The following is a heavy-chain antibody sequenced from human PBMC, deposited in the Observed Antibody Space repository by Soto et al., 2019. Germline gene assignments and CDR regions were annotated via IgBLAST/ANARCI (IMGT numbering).Heavy chain of an antibody. Sequence: LSLTCAVSGGSISIGGFSLSCIRQSPGKGLELIGYIYYSGNTYYNPPLKSRVTISVDRSKNEFSLRLSSVTAADTAVYYCARATFIRKGYYDATDYYYFDYWGQGTLVTVSS. CDR2: IYYSGNT. CDR3: ARATFIRKGYYDATDYYYFDY. V-gene: IGHV4-30-2*06. J-gene: IGHJ4*02. CDR1: GGSISIGGFS. D-gene: IGHD3-22*01.